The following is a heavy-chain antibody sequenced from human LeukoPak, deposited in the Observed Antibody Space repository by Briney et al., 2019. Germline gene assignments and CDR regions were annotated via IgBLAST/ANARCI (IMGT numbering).Heavy chain of an antibody. CDR2: ISSSGCTI. Sequence: PGGSLRLSCAASGFTFSDYYMSWIRQAPGKGLEWVSYISSSGCTIYYADSVKGRFTISRDNAKNSLYLQMNSLRAEDTAVYYCARDMDYDILTGYSSAYWGQGTLVTVSS. D-gene: IGHD3-9*01. CDR1: GFTFSDYY. J-gene: IGHJ4*02. CDR3: ARDMDYDILTGYSSAY. V-gene: IGHV3-11*04.